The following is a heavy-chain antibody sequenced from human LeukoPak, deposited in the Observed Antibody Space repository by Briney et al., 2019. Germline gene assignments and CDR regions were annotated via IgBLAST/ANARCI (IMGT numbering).Heavy chain of an antibody. J-gene: IGHJ4*02. Sequence: GASVKVSCKASGYTFTSYGISWVRQAPGQGLEWMGWISAYNGNTNYAQKLQGRVTMTTDTSTSTAYMELRSLRSDDTAVYYCARGGYSGYDSVSFGYWGQGTLVTVSS. CDR2: ISAYNGNT. CDR1: GYTFTSYG. D-gene: IGHD5-12*01. V-gene: IGHV1-18*01. CDR3: ARGGYSGYDSVSFGY.